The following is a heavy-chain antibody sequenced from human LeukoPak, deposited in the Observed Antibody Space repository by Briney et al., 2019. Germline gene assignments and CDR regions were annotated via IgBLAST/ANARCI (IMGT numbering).Heavy chain of an antibody. CDR3: ARSVLTVRGTTAFDY. CDR1: GFTFSSYS. J-gene: IGHJ4*02. D-gene: IGHD2-8*01. CDR2: FDPEDAET. V-gene: IGHV1-24*01. Sequence: PGGSLRLSCAASGFTFSSYSMNWVRQAPGKGLGWMGGFDPEDAETIYAQKFQGRVTMTDDTSADTAYMELSSLRSEDTAVYYCARSVLTVRGTTAFDYWGQGTLVTVSS.